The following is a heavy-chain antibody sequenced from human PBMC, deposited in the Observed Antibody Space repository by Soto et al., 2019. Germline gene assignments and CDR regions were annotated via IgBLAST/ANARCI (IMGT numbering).Heavy chain of an antibody. Sequence: GGSLRLSCAASGFTFSNAWMNWVRQAPGKGLEWVGRIKSKTDGGTTDYAAPVKGRFTISRDDSKNTLYLQMNSLKTEDTAVYYCTTWLLWFGEQGVDYWGQGTLVTVSS. CDR3: TTWLLWFGEQGVDY. D-gene: IGHD3-10*01. CDR1: GFTFSNAW. V-gene: IGHV3-15*07. CDR2: IKSKTDGGTT. J-gene: IGHJ4*02.